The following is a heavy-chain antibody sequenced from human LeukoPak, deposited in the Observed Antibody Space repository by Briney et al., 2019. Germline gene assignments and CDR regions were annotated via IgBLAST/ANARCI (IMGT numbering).Heavy chain of an antibody. CDR3: ARGLVGTTGEQNWFDP. D-gene: IGHD1-26*01. CDR2: IYTSGST. Sequence: SVTLSLTCTVSGGSISTYYWSWIRQAAGKGLEWFVRIYTSGSTNYNPSLKSRVTISVDNSKNQFSLKLSSVTAADTAVYYCARGLVGTTGEQNWFDPWGQGTLVTVSS. CDR1: GGSISTYY. J-gene: IGHJ5*02. V-gene: IGHV4-4*07.